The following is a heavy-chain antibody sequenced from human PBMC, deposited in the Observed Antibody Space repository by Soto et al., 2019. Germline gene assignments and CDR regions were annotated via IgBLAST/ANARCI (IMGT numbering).Heavy chain of an antibody. CDR1: GFTFSSYS. V-gene: IGHV3-48*02. J-gene: IGHJ4*02. D-gene: IGHD3-16*01. Sequence: EVQLVESGGGLVQPGGSLRLSCAASGFTFSSYSMNWVRQAPGKGLEWVSYISSSSSTIYYADSVKGRFTISRDNAKNSLYLQTNGLRDEDTAVYYCARVPLSAYYFDYWGQGALGTVSS. CDR3: ARVPLSAYYFDY. CDR2: ISSSSSTI.